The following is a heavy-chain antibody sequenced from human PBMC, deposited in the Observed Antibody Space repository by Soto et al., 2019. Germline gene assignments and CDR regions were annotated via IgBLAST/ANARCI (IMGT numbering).Heavy chain of an antibody. CDR3: AKLGPYGSESYSFRYNWIDP. D-gene: IGHD3-10*01. J-gene: IGHJ5*02. CDR2: IYSGGAT. V-gene: IGHV3-53*01. Sequence: PVGSLRLSCAASWFSVSSSHMIWVRQAQGKGLEWVSVIYSGGATYYAVSVKGRFTISRDRSKNTVYLQMDGLRTEDTAVYHCAKLGPYGSESYSFRYNWIDPWGQGTLVTVSS. CDR1: WFSVSSSH.